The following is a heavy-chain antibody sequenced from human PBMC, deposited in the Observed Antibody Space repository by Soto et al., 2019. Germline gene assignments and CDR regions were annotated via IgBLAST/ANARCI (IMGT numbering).Heavy chain of an antibody. Sequence: QVQLVQSGAEVKKPGSSVKVSCKAPGGNFSSNGIRWVRQAPGQGLEFMGGIIPTFGTTNYAHKFRVRVTITADESTGTAYMELSSLRSDDTAVYYCAGASDSTWYNWLDPWGQGTLVTVSS. V-gene: IGHV1-69*01. CDR2: IIPTFGTT. J-gene: IGHJ5*02. CDR1: GGNFSSNG. CDR3: AGASDSTWYNWLDP. D-gene: IGHD4-4*01.